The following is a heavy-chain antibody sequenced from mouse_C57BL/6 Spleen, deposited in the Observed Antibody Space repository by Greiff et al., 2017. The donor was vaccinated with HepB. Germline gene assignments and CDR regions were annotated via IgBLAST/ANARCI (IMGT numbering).Heavy chain of an antibody. CDR2: INPNNGGT. J-gene: IGHJ3*01. CDR3: ARGNDYYGSSLAWFAY. V-gene: IGHV1-26*01. CDR1: GYTFTDYY. Sequence: EVQLQQSGPELVKPGASVKISCKASGYTFTDYYMNWVKQSHGKSLEWIGDINPNNGGTSYNQKFKGKATLTVDKSSSTAYMELRSLTSEDSAVYYCARGNDYYGSSLAWFAYWGQGTLVTVSA. D-gene: IGHD1-1*01.